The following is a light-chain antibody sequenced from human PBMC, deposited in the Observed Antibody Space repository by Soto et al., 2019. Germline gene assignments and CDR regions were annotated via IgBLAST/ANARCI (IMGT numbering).Light chain of an antibody. CDR1: SSNIGNNP. CDR3: ATWDDSLNGWV. J-gene: IGLJ3*02. Sequence: QAVVTQPPSASGTPGQRVIISCSGSSSNIGNNPVNWYQQVPGTAPKLLIHTNDQRPAGVPDRFSASKSGTSDTLAISWLQSEDEADYYCATWDDSLNGWVFGGGTKVTVL. V-gene: IGLV1-44*01. CDR2: TND.